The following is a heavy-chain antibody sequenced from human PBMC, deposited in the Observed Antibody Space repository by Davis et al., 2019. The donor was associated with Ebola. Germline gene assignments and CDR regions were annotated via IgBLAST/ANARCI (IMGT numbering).Heavy chain of an antibody. Sequence: PGGSLRLSCAASGFTFSSYWMSWVRQAPGKGLEWVANIRQDGSEKYYVDSVKGRFTISRDNAKNSLYLQMNSLRAEDTAVYYCAREPSGSHIDCWGQGTLVTVSS. J-gene: IGHJ4*02. CDR2: IRQDGSEK. CDR3: AREPSGSHIDC. CDR1: GFTFSSYW. D-gene: IGHD1-26*01. V-gene: IGHV3-7*03.